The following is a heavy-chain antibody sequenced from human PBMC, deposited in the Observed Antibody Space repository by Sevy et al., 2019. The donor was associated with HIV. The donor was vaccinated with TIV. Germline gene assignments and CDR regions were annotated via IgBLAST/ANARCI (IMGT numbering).Heavy chain of an antibody. J-gene: IGHJ6*02. CDR2: ISYDGSNK. CDR1: GFTFSSYG. CDR3: AKDQTNWNDDGMDV. Sequence: GGSLRLSCPASGFTFSSYGMHWVRQAPGKGLEWVAVISYDGSNKYYADSVKGRFTISRDNSKNTLYLQMNSLRAEDTAVYYCAKDQTNWNDDGMDVWGQGTTVTVSS. D-gene: IGHD1-1*01. V-gene: IGHV3-30*18.